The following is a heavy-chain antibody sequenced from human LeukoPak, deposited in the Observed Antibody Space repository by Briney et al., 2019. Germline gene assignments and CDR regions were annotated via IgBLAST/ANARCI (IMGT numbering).Heavy chain of an antibody. D-gene: IGHD6-19*01. CDR3: ARESETSGWYDY. V-gene: IGHV3-43*02. CDR1: GFIFDNYA. CDR2: ISGDGGST. J-gene: IGHJ4*02. Sequence: GSLRLSCAAPGFIFDNYAIHWVRQAPGKGLEWVSLISGDGGSTFYADSVRGRFTISRDNTRKSLSLQMSSLRSEDTALYYCARESETSGWYDYWGQGTLVTVSS.